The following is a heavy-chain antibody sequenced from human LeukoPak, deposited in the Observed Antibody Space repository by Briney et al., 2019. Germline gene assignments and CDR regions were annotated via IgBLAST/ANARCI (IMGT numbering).Heavy chain of an antibody. CDR1: GFTFSSYA. D-gene: IGHD2-8*01. CDR3: AKGVMGSLITAEYFQH. V-gene: IGHV3-23*01. J-gene: IGHJ1*01. CDR2: ISGSGGST. Sequence: GGSLRLSCAASGFTFSSYAMSWVRQAPGKGLEWVSAISGSGGSTYYADSVKGRFTISRDNSKNTLYLQMNSLRAEDTAVYYCAKGVMGSLITAEYFQHWGQGTLVTVSS.